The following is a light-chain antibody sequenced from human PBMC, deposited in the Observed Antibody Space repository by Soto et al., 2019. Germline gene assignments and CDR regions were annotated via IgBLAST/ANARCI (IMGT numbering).Light chain of an antibody. CDR2: EVS. Sequence: QSALTQPASVSGSPGQSITISCTGTSSDVGGYKYVSWYQQHPDKAPKLIIFEVSNRPSGISSRFSGSKSGNTASLTISGLQAEDEADYYCSSYTSSSTPVFGTGTKLTVL. CDR3: SSYTSSSTPV. CDR1: SSDVGGYKY. V-gene: IGLV2-14*01. J-gene: IGLJ1*01.